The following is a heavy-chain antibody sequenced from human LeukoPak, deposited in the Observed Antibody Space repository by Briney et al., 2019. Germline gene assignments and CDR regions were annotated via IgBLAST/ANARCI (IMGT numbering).Heavy chain of an antibody. D-gene: IGHD4-17*01. CDR3: AGVATVTTVLVSY. J-gene: IGHJ4*02. CDR1: GFTFSSYS. CDR2: ISSSSSYI. V-gene: IGHV3-21*01. Sequence: GGSLRLSCAASGFTFSSYSMNWVRQAPGKGLEWVSSISSSSSYIYYADSVKGRFTISRDNAKNSLYLQMNSLRAEDTAVYYCAGVATVTTVLVSYWGQGTLVTVSS.